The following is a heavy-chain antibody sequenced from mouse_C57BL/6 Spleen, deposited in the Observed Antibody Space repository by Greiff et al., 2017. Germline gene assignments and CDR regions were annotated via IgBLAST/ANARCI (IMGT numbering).Heavy chain of an antibody. J-gene: IGHJ4*01. V-gene: IGHV5-4*03. CDR2: ISDGGSYT. CDR1: GFTFSSYA. Sequence: EVKLVESGGGLVKPGGSLKLSCAASGFTFSSYAMSWVRQTPEKRLEWVATISDGGSYTYYPDNVKGRFTISRDKAKNNLYLQMSHLKSEDTAMYYCARVEYDAMDYWGQGTSVTVSS. CDR3: ARVEYDAMDY. D-gene: IGHD5-2*01.